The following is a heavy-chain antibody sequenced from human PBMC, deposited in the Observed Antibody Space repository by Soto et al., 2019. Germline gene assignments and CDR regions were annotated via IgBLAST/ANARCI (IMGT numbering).Heavy chain of an antibody. CDR1: GYTFRHYT. D-gene: IGHD3-22*01. CDR3: ARGPYYDSTGYYFKGYFPY. CDR2: ISYDGSNK. J-gene: IGHJ4*02. Sequence: GGSKRLSCAAAGYTFRHYTMQWVRQDPGKGLEWVSLISYDGSNKYYADSVEGRFTISRDNSENTLYLQMNSLKAEDTAVYYCARGPYYDSTGYYFKGYFPYWGQGTLVTVSS. V-gene: IGHV3-30-3*01.